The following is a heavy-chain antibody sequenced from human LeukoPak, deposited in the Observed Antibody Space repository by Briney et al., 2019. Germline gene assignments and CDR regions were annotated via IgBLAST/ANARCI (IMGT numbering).Heavy chain of an antibody. CDR2: INHSGST. D-gene: IGHD6-13*01. J-gene: IGHJ6*03. CDR3: ARASSSWYYYYYYMDV. Sequence: SETLSLTCTVSGDAGYYWSWIRQPPGKGLEWIGEINHSGSTNYNPSLKSRVTISVDTSKNQFSLKLSSVTAADTAVYYCARASSSWYYYYYYMDVWGKGTTVTVSS. CDR1: GDAGYY. V-gene: IGHV4-34*01.